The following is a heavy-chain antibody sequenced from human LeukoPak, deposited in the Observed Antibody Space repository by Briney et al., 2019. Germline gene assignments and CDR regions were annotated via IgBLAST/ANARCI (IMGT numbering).Heavy chain of an antibody. CDR3: ARLTIFGVADLGGDY. V-gene: IGHV1-18*01. D-gene: IGHD3-3*01. CDR2: IGPSNSNT. Sequence: ASVKVSCKASGYTFRNYVISWVRQAPGQGLEWMGCIGPSNSNTTYAQNLQGRLTLTTDTSTSTASMELRSLTSDDTAVYYCARLTIFGVADLGGDYWGQGTLVTVSS. J-gene: IGHJ4*02. CDR1: GYTFRNYV.